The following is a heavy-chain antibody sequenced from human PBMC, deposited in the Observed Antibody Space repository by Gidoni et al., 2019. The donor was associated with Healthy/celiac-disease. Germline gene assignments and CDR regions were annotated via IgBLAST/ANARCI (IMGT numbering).Heavy chain of an antibody. CDR2: ISYDGSNK. V-gene: IGHV3-30-3*01. Sequence: QVQLVESGGGVVQPGRSLRLSCAASGFTFSSYAMHWVRQAPGKGLEWVAVISYDGSNKYYADSVKGRFTISRDNSKNTLYLQMNSLRAEDTAVYYCARDFIVLVPAAPTTGMDVWGQGTTVTVSS. CDR1: GFTFSSYA. CDR3: ARDFIVLVPAAPTTGMDV. J-gene: IGHJ6*02. D-gene: IGHD2-2*01.